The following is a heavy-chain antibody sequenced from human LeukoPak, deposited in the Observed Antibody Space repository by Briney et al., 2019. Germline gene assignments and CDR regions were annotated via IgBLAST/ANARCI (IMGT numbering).Heavy chain of an antibody. Sequence: GRSLRLSCAASGFTFSSYAMHWVRQAPGKGLEWVAVISYDGSNKYYADSVKGRFTISRNNSKNTLYLQMNSLRAEDTAVYYCARGQRFYYDSSGTSPADAFDIWGQGTMVTVSS. CDR2: ISYDGSNK. D-gene: IGHD3-22*01. CDR3: ARGQRFYYDSSGTSPADAFDI. V-gene: IGHV3-30-3*01. J-gene: IGHJ3*02. CDR1: GFTFSSYA.